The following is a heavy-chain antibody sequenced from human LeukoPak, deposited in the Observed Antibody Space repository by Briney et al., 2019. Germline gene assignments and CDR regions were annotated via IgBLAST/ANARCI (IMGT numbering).Heavy chain of an antibody. V-gene: IGHV4-34*01. D-gene: IGHD2-2*01. CDR1: GGSFSGYY. Sequence: SETLSLTCAVYGGSFSGYYWSWIRKPPGKGLEWIGEINHSGSTNYNPSLKSRVTISVDTSKNQFSLKLSSVTAADTAVYYCASGYQLLRHWFDPWGQGTLVTVSS. CDR2: INHSGST. J-gene: IGHJ5*02. CDR3: ASGYQLLRHWFDP.